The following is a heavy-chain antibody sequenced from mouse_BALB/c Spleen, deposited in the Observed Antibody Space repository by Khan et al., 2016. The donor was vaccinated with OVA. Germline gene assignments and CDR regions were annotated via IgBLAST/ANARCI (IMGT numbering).Heavy chain of an antibody. V-gene: IGHV2-6-7*01. CDR2: LWGDGST. J-gene: IGHJ4*01. CDR1: GFSLTGYG. CDR3: ARAYYGNYREAMDY. D-gene: IGHD2-10*01. Sequence: QVQLKESGPGLVAPSQSLSITCTVSGFSLTGYGVNWVRQPPGKGLEWLGMLWGDGSTDYNSALKSRLSISKDNSQSQVFLKMNSLQTDDTARYYCARAYYGNYREAMDYWGQGTSVTVSS.